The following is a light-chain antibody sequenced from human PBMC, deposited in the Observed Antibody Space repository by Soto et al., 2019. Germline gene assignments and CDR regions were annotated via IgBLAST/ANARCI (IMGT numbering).Light chain of an antibody. J-gene: IGKJ1*01. CDR2: GAS. CDR1: QSVSSSY. CDR3: QQFGSSSWT. V-gene: IGKV3-20*01. Sequence: ESVLTQSPGTLSLSPGEKATLSCRASQSVSSSYLAWYQQKPGQAPRLLIYGASSRATGIPDRFSGSGSGTDFTLTVSRLEPEDFAVYYCQQFGSSSWTSGQGPKVDIK.